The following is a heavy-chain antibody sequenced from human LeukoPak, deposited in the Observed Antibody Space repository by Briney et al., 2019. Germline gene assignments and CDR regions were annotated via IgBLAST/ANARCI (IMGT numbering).Heavy chain of an antibody. D-gene: IGHD6-6*01. Sequence: GGSLRLSCAASGFTFSNAWMSWVRQAPGKGLEWVGRIKSKTDGGTTDYAAPVKGRFTISRDNAKNSLYLQVISLRAEDTAVYYCARGPSIAARYDAFDIWGQGTMVTVSS. CDR2: IKSKTDGGTT. CDR3: ARGPSIAARYDAFDI. V-gene: IGHV3-15*01. J-gene: IGHJ3*02. CDR1: GFTFSNAW.